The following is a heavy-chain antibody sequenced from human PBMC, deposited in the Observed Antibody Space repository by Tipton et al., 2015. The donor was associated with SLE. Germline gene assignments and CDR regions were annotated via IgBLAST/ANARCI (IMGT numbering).Heavy chain of an antibody. Sequence: QLVQSGGGVVQPGRSLRLSCAASGFTFSSYDMHWVRQAPGKGLEWVAVISYDGSNKYYADSVKGRFTISRDNSKNTLYLQMNSLRAEDTAVYYCARSLLTQFDYGMDVWGQGTTVTVSS. J-gene: IGHJ6*02. CDR2: ISYDGSNK. CDR1: GFTFSSYD. V-gene: IGHV3-30*04. D-gene: IGHD3-10*01. CDR3: ARSLLTQFDYGMDV.